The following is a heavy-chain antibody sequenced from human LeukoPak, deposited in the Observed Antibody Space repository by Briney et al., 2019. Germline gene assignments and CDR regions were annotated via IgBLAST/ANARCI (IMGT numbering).Heavy chain of an antibody. CDR2: SGTYGRT. CDR3: ARGMDGYGPDAFDI. V-gene: IGHV3-23*01. D-gene: IGHD5-24*01. CDR1: GFTFSSNV. Sequence: GWSLRLSCVASGFTFSSNVLNGVRQAPCKGLEWVSVSGTYGRTQYADSVKGRFTISRDSSKNTLYLQINSLRVEDTAVYYCARGMDGYGPDAFDIWGQGTMVTVSS. J-gene: IGHJ3*02.